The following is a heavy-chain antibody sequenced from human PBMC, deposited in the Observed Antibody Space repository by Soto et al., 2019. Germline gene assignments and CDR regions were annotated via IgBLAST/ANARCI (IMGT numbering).Heavy chain of an antibody. J-gene: IGHJ4*02. CDR3: AREGTYGPLDY. V-gene: IGHV3-21*01. Sequence: XGSLILSCSASGFTFSSYSMNWVRQAPGKGLEWVSSISSSSSYIYYADSVKGRFTISRDNAKNSLYLQMNSLRAEDTAVYYCAREGTYGPLDYWGQGTLVTVSS. D-gene: IGHD3-10*01. CDR1: GFTFSSYS. CDR2: ISSSSSYI.